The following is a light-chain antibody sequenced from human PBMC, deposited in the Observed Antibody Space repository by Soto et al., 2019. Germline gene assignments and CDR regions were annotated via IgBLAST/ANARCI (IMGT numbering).Light chain of an antibody. J-gene: IGKJ5*01. CDR3: QQYNNWPPVT. V-gene: IGKV3-15*01. CDR1: QSVSNN. Sequence: EIVMTQSPVTLSVSPGERVTLSCRASQSVSNNLAWYQQKSGQAPRLLIYGASTRVTGIPARFSGSGSGTEFTLTISSLLSEDFAIYYCQQYNNWPPVTFGQGTRLDIK. CDR2: GAS.